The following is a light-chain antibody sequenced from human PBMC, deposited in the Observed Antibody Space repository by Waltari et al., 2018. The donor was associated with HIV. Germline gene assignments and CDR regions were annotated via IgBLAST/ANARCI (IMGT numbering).Light chain of an antibody. Sequence: EIVMTQSPATLSVFPGDSATLSCRASQSVSSNLAWYQQKPGQAPRPLIYGATTRATGIPARFSGSGSGTEFTLTISSLQSEDFAVYYCQQYYNWPPLTFGGGTKVEI. CDR3: QQYYNWPPLT. CDR2: GAT. J-gene: IGKJ4*01. CDR1: QSVSSN. V-gene: IGKV3-15*01.